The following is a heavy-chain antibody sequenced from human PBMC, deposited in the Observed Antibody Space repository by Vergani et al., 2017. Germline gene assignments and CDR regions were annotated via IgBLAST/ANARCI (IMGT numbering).Heavy chain of an antibody. D-gene: IGHD3-9*01. CDR1: GFSLTTGGEG. J-gene: IGHJ3*01. V-gene: IGHV2-5*01. Sequence: QITLRESGPTLVKPTQTLTLTCTFSGFSLTTGGEGVGWTRQPPGRALKWLAFVYWNDDERYSPSLKSRVTITKDTSKNEVILTMATVDPVDTATYYCVHRLGYFDWDGAFDVWGPGTMVTVSS. CDR2: VYWNDDE. CDR3: VHRLGYFDWDGAFDV.